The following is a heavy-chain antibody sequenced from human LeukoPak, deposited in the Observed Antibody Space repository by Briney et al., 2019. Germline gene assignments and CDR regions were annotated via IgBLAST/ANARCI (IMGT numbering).Heavy chain of an antibody. Sequence: GGSLRLSCAVSGFILSNYWMHWVRQAPGKGLVWVSRINPDGSSTIYADSVKGRFTISRDNAKNTLYLQMNSLRVEDTAVYYCTRMVTTLRDWGQGTLVTVSS. D-gene: IGHD4-17*01. CDR3: TRMVTTLRD. CDR2: INPDGSST. J-gene: IGHJ4*02. CDR1: GFILSNYW. V-gene: IGHV3-74*01.